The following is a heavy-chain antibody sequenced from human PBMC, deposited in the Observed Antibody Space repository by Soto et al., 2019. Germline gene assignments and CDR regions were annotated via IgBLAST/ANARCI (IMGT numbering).Heavy chain of an antibody. J-gene: IGHJ6*02. CDR2: IYYSGST. CDR3: ARESGYYGMDA. D-gene: IGHD1-26*01. Sequence: SETLSLTCTVSGGSISSYYWSWIRQPPGKGLEWIGYIYYSGSTNYNPSLKSRVTISVDTSKNQFSLKLSSVTAADTAVYYCARESGYYGMDAWGQGTTVTVSS. CDR1: GGSISSYY. V-gene: IGHV4-59*01.